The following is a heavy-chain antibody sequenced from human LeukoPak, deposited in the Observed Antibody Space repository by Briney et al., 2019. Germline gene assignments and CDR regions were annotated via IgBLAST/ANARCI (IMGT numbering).Heavy chain of an antibody. V-gene: IGHV1-69*04. D-gene: IGHD4-23*01. CDR2: IIPILGIA. CDR1: GGTFSSYA. CDR3: ARGNYGGGYYYYGMDV. Sequence: SVKASCKASGGTFSSYAISWVRQAPGQGLEWMGRIIPILGIANYAQKFQGRVTITADKSTSTAYMELSSLRSEDTAVYYCARGNYGGGYYYYGMDVWGQGTTVTVSS. J-gene: IGHJ6*02.